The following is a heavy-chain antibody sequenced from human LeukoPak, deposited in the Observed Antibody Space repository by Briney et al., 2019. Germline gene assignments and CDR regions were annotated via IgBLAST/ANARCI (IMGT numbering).Heavy chain of an antibody. Sequence: ASVKVSCKASGYTFTGYYMHWVRQAPGQGLEWMGWINPNSGGTNYAQKFQGRVTMTRDTSISTAYMELRSLRSDDTAVYYCARHLGAVPGAYYHYYHMDVWGRGTTVTISS. D-gene: IGHD6-19*01. J-gene: IGHJ6*03. CDR3: ARHLGAVPGAYYHYYHMDV. V-gene: IGHV1-2*02. CDR1: GYTFTGYY. CDR2: INPNSGGT.